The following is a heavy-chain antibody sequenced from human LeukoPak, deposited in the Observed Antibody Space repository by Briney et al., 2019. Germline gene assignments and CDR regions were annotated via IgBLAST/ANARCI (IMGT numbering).Heavy chain of an antibody. V-gene: IGHV1-69*06. J-gene: IGHJ4*02. CDR1: GGTFSSYA. CDR2: IIPIFGTA. D-gene: IGHD6-13*01. CDR3: ARARIAAAGDYFDY. Sequence: GASVKVSCKASGGTFSSYAISWVRQAPGQGLEWMGGIIPIFGTANYAQKFQGRVTITADKSTSTAYMELSSLRSEDTAVYYCARARIAAAGDYFDYWGQGTLVTVSS.